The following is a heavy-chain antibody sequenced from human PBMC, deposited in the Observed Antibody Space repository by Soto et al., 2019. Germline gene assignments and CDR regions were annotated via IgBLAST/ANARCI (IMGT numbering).Heavy chain of an antibody. Sequence: PGGSLRLSCAASGFTFSRYAMSWVRQAPGKGLEWVSAISGSGGSTYYADSVKGRFTISRDNSKNTLYLQMNSLRAEDTAVYYCANLGRKAVAGKNDYWGQGTLVTVSS. CDR3: ANLGRKAVAGKNDY. V-gene: IGHV3-23*01. J-gene: IGHJ4*02. CDR2: ISGSGGST. CDR1: GFTFSRYA. D-gene: IGHD6-19*01.